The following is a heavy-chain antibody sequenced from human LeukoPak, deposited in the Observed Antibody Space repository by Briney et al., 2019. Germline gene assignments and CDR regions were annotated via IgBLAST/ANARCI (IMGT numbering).Heavy chain of an antibody. D-gene: IGHD3-3*01. CDR3: ASLLWSSYSSDY. CDR1: GFSFSIHW. CDR2: IAQDGSET. J-gene: IGHJ4*02. V-gene: IGHV3-7*03. Sequence: GGSLRLSCAASGFSFSIHWMSWVRQAPGKGLEWVANIAQDGSETYYVDSVMGRLTISRDNAKNSLYLQMNSLRAEDTAVYYCASLLWSSYSSDYWGRGTLVTVSS.